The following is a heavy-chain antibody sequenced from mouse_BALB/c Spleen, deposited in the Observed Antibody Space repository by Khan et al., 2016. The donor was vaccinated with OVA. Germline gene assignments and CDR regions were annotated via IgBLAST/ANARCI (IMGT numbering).Heavy chain of an antibody. V-gene: IGHV3-1*02. CDR2: IHYSGST. CDR1: GYSITSGYS. J-gene: IGHJ3*01. CDR3: ARFYYYGSSISY. Sequence: EVQLQESGPDLVKPSQSLSLTCTVTGYSITSGYSWHWIRQFPGNRLEWMAYIHYSGSTNYNPSLKSRISITRDTSKNQFFLQLNSVTPEDTATYYCARFYYYGSSISYWGQGTLVTVSA. D-gene: IGHD1-1*01.